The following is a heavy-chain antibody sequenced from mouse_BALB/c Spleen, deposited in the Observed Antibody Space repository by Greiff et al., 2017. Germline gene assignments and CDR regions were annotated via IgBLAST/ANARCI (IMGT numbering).Heavy chain of an antibody. CDR2: ISYSGST. CDR3: ARGPYYCGSSYEYWYFDV. V-gene: IGHV3-2*02. J-gene: IGHJ1*01. D-gene: IGHD1-1*01. Sequence: EVKVEESGPGLVKPSQSLSLTCTVTGYSITSDYAWNWIRQFPGNKLEWMGYISYSGSTSYNPSLKSRISITRDTSTNQFFLQLNSVTTEDTATYYCARGPYYCGSSYEYWYFDVWGAGTTVTVSS. CDR1: GYSITSDYA.